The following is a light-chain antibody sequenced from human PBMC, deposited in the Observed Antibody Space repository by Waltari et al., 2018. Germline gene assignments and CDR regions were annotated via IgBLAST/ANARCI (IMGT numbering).Light chain of an antibody. Sequence: QSALTQPASVSGSPGQSITISCTGSSTDIGTYNVVSWDQHHPGKAPKLIIYGVTNRPSGVSNRFSGSKSGNTASLTISGLQTEDEADYYCCSYAGSMVFGGGTKLTVL. CDR3: CSYAGSMV. CDR1: STDIGTYNV. CDR2: GVT. V-gene: IGLV2-23*02. J-gene: IGLJ2*01.